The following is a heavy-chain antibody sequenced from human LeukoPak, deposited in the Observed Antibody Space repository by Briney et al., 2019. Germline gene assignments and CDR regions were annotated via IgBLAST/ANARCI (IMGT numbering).Heavy chain of an antibody. CDR3: ARLYGNYQNYFDY. Sequence: SETLSLTCTVSGGSISSITYDWGWLRQPPGKGLEWVGHMYYRGNTFYNPSLNSRVTISVDTSKNQFSLKLRSVTAADTAVYYCARLYGNYQNYFDYWGQGTLVTVSS. CDR1: GGSISSITYD. D-gene: IGHD1-7*01. CDR2: MYYRGNT. V-gene: IGHV4-39*07. J-gene: IGHJ4*02.